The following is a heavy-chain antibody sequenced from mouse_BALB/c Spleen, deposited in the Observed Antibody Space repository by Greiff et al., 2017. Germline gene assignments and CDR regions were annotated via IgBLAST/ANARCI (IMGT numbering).Heavy chain of an antibody. V-gene: IGHV5-17*02. CDR3: ARWGDVWAMDY. J-gene: IGHJ4*01. CDR2: ISSGSSTI. Sequence: EVQLVESGGGLVQPGGSRKLSCAASGFTFSSFGMHWVRQAPEKGLEWVAYISSGSSTIYYADTVKGRFTISRDNPKNTLFLQMTSLRSEDTAMYYCARWGDVWAMDYWGQGTSVTVSS. D-gene: IGHD3-3*01. CDR1: GFTFSSFG.